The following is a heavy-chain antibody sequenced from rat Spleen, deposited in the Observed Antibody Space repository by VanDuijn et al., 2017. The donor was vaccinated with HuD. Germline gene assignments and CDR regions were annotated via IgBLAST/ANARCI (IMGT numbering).Heavy chain of an antibody. J-gene: IGHJ3*01. CDR1: DHSITNGYR. CDR3: ARSDGTHYYLPFIY. Sequence: EVQLQESGPGLVKPSQSLSLTCSVTDHSITNGYRWNWIRKFPGNKLEWMGYINSAGNTLYNPSLKSRISLTRDTSKNQFFLQVNSVTTEDTATYYCARSDGTHYYLPFIYWGQGTQVTVSS. V-gene: IGHV3-3*01. CDR2: INSAGNT. D-gene: IGHD1-12*02.